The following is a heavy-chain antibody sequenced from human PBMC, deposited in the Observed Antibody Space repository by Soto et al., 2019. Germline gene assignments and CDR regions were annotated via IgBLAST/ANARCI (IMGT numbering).Heavy chain of an antibody. CDR1: GGSFSGYY. CDR3: ARRGFSWYQLLSPTFFVY. Sequence: PSETLSLTCAVYGGSFSGYYWSWIRQPPGKGLEWIGEINHSGSTNYNPSLKSRVTISVDTSKNQFSLKLSSVTAADTAVYYCARRGFSWYQLLSPTFFVYWGQGTLVTVSS. V-gene: IGHV4-34*01. CDR2: INHSGST. J-gene: IGHJ4*02. D-gene: IGHD2-2*01.